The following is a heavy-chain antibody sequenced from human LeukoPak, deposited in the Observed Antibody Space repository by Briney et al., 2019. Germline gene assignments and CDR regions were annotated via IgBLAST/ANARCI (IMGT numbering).Heavy chain of an antibody. J-gene: IGHJ3*02. Sequence: PSETLSLTCAVFGVSFSGHYCSWIRQPPGKGLEWIGEINHSGSIDYNSSLKSRVTISVDTSKNQFSLKLSSVTAADTAVYYCARWELLYAFDIWGQGTVVTVSS. V-gene: IGHV4-34*01. CDR1: GVSFSGHY. CDR2: INHSGSI. D-gene: IGHD1-26*01. CDR3: ARWELLYAFDI.